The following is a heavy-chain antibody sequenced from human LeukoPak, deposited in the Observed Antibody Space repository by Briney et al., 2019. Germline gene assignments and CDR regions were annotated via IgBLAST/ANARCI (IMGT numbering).Heavy chain of an antibody. J-gene: IGHJ4*02. D-gene: IGHD6-13*01. CDR1: GGSISSYY. V-gene: IGHV4-59*01. CDR2: IYYSGST. CDR3: ARDLGSSFDC. Sequence: PSETLSLTCTVSGGSISSYYRSWIRQPPGKGLEWIGYIYYSGSTNYNPSLKSRVTISVDTSKNQFSLKLSSVTAADTAVYYCARDLGSSFDCWGQGTLVTVSS.